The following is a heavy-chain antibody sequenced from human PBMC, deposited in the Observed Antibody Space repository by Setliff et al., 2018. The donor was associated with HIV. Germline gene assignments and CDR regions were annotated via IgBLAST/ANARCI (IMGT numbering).Heavy chain of an antibody. D-gene: IGHD2-21*02. V-gene: IGHV3-15*07. CDR2: VKNKAAGETT. Sequence: GGSLRLSCAASGFSLNIAWMNWVRQAPGKGLEWIGRVKNKAAGETTEYAAPVKDRFIISRDDSKNMPYLQMNSLKTEDTALYYCATDNCGGDCYLNYWGLGTLVTVSS. J-gene: IGHJ4*02. CDR3: ATDNCGGDCYLNY. CDR1: GFSLNIAW.